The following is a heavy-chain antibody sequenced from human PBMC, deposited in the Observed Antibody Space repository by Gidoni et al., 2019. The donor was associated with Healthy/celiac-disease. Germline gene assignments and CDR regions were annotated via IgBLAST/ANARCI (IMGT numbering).Heavy chain of an antibody. CDR2: VDPEDGET. CDR1: GYTFTDYY. D-gene: IGHD1-1*01. Sequence: EVQLVQSGAEVKKPGATVKISCKVSGYTFTDYYMHWVQQAPGKGLEWMGLVDPEDGETIYAEKFQGRVTITADTSTDTAYMELSSLRSEDTAVYYCATVAWNDVGHYYYGMDVWGQGTTVTVSS. J-gene: IGHJ6*02. V-gene: IGHV1-69-2*01. CDR3: ATVAWNDVGHYYYGMDV.